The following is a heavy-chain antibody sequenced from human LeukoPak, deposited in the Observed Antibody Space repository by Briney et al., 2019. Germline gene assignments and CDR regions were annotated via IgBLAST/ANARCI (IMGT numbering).Heavy chain of an antibody. CDR1: GGSFDTFY. CDR3: ARRWNYGIHCYIDV. V-gene: IGHV4-34*01. CDR2: INPGGQI. D-gene: IGHD1-7*01. Sequence: PSETLSLTCAVYGGSFDTFYWSWIRQSPGRGLEWIGEINPGGQINYNPSLMSRVTVSIDTPKKHFSLILTSVTAADTAVYYCARRWNYGIHCYIDVWGTGTTVTVSS. J-gene: IGHJ6*03.